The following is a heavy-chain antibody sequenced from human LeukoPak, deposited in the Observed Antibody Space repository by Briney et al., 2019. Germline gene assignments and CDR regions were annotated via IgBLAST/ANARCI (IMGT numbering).Heavy chain of an antibody. CDR1: GGSISSGDYS. D-gene: IGHD3-3*01. Sequence: TSETLSLTCTVSGGSISSGDYSWSWIRQPPGKGLEWIGYIYYSGSTYYNPSLKSRVTISLDTSRNQFSLKLSSVTAADTAVYYCARNTYYDFWSGYYSHFDYWGQGTLVTVSS. J-gene: IGHJ4*02. CDR3: ARNTYYDFWSGYYSHFDY. CDR2: IYYSGST. V-gene: IGHV4-30-4*01.